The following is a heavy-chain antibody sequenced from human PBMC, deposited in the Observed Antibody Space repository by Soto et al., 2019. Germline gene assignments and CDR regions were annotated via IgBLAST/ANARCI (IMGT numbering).Heavy chain of an antibody. CDR3: ASDSRVVVVVAATSYYYYYMDV. Sequence: GGSLRLSCAASGFTFSSYSMNWVRQAPGKGLEWVSSISSSSSYIYYADSVKGRFTISRDNAKNSLYLQMNSLRAEDTAVYYCASDSRVVVVVAATSYYYYYMDVWGKGTTVTVSS. J-gene: IGHJ6*03. CDR2: ISSSSSYI. V-gene: IGHV3-21*01. CDR1: GFTFSSYS. D-gene: IGHD2-15*01.